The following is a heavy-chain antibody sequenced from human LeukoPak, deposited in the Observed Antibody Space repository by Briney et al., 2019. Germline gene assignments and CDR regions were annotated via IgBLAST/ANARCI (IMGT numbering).Heavy chain of an antibody. CDR3: ATWRYCGGHCFGNYYMDV. CDR2: IVQSGDT. D-gene: IGHD2-21*02. J-gene: IGHJ6*03. CDR1: GGSFSGYY. Sequence: PSETLSLTCAVYGGSFSGYYYNWIRQPPGKGLEWIGEIVQSGDTNYSPSLKSRVTISLDTSKNQFSLKLSSVTAADTAVYCATWRYCGGHCFGNYYMDVWGKGTTVTVSS. V-gene: IGHV4-34*12.